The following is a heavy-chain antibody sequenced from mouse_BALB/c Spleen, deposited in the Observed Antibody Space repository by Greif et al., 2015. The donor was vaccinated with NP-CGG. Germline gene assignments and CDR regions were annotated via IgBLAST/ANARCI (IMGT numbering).Heavy chain of an antibody. Sequence: EVMLVESGGGLVKPGGSLKLSCAASGFTFSDYYMYWVRQTPEKRLEWVATISDGGSYTYYPDGVKGRFTISRDNAKNNLYLQMSSLKSEDTAMYYCARDYYGSSYAMDYWGQGTSVTVSS. CDR3: ARDYYGSSYAMDY. V-gene: IGHV5-4*02. CDR1: GFTFSDYY. D-gene: IGHD1-1*01. J-gene: IGHJ4*01. CDR2: ISDGGSYT.